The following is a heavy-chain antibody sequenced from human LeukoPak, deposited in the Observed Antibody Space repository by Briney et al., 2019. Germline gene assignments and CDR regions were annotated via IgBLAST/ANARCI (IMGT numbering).Heavy chain of an antibody. D-gene: IGHD3-16*02. CDR1: GFTVSSNY. CDR2: IYSGGST. CDR3: ARVLSSYDYIWGRYHDAFDI. Sequence: PGGSLRLSCAASGFTVSSNYMSWVRQAPGKGLEWVSVIYSGGSTYYADSVKGRFTISRDNSKNTLYLQMNSLRAEDTAVYYCARVLSSYDYIWGRYHDAFDIWGQGTMVTVSS. V-gene: IGHV3-53*01. J-gene: IGHJ3*02.